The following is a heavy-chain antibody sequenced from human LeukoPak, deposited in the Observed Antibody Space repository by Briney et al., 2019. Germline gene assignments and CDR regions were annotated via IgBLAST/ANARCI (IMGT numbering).Heavy chain of an antibody. CDR1: GYTFTSYD. J-gene: IGHJ2*01. CDR3: ARGSEGGMVLMVYEAGYFDL. D-gene: IGHD2-8*01. V-gene: IGHV1-8*03. CDR2: MNPNSGNT. Sequence: ASVKVSCKASGYTFTSYDINWVRQATGQGLEWMGWMNPNSGNTGYAQKFQGRVTITRNTSIGTAYMELSSLRSEDTAVYYCARGSEGGMVLMVYEAGYFDLWVRGTLVTVSS.